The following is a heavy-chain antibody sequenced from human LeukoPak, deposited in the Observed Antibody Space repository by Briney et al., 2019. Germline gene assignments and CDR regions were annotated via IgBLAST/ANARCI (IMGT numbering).Heavy chain of an antibody. CDR3: ARDPPYYYDSSGYGVSLEGTFDI. V-gene: IGHV3-21*01. J-gene: IGHJ3*02. Sequence: GGSLRLSCAASGFTFSSYSMNWVRQAPGRGLEWVSSISSSSSYIYYADSVKGRFTISRDNAKNSLYLQMNSLRAEDTAVYYCARDPPYYYDSSGYGVSLEGTFDIWGQGTMVTVSS. D-gene: IGHD3-22*01. CDR2: ISSSSSYI. CDR1: GFTFSSYS.